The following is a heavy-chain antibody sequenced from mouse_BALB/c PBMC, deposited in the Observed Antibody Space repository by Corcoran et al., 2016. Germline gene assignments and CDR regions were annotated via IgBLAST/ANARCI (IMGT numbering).Heavy chain of an antibody. V-gene: IGHV1S29*02. CDR2: IYPYNGGT. CDR1: GYTFTDYN. Sequence: EVQLQQSGPELVKPGASVKISCKASGYTFTDYNMHWVKQSHGKSLEWIGYIYPYNGGTGYNQKFKSKATLTVDNSSSTAYMELRSLTSEDSAVYYCARYYGKSYWYFDVWGAGTTVTVSS. CDR3: ARYYGKSYWYFDV. D-gene: IGHD2-1*01. J-gene: IGHJ1*01.